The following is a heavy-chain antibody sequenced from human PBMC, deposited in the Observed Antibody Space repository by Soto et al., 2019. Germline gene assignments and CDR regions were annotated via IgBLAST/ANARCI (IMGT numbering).Heavy chain of an antibody. D-gene: IGHD3-10*01. Sequence: ASVKVSCKASGGTFSSYAISWVRQAPGQGLEWMGGIIPIFGTANYAQKFQGRVTITADESTSTAYMELSSLRSEDTAVYYCARRPKYYYGSGSYYRIYYYYGMDVWGQGTTVTVSS. CDR1: GGTFSSYA. CDR3: ARRPKYYYGSGSYYRIYYYYGMDV. J-gene: IGHJ6*02. CDR2: IIPIFGTA. V-gene: IGHV1-69*13.